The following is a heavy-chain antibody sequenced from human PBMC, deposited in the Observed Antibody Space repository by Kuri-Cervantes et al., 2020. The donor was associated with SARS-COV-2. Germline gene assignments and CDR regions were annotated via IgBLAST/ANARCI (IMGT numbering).Heavy chain of an antibody. D-gene: IGHD6-19*01. V-gene: IGHV1-24*01. Sequence: ASVKVSCKVSGYTLTELSMHWVRQAPGKGLEWMGGFDPEDGETIYAQKFQGRVTMTEDTSTDTAYMELSSLRSEDTAVYYCARVESNSGWDMISGPPGWFDFWGQGTLVTVSS. CDR1: GYTLTELS. J-gene: IGHJ5*01. CDR3: ARVESNSGWDMISGPPGWFDF. CDR2: FDPEDGET.